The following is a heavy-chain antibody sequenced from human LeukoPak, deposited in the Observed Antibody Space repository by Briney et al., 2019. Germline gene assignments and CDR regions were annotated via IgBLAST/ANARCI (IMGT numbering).Heavy chain of an antibody. J-gene: IGHJ5*02. D-gene: IGHD2-21*01. CDR1: GGSFSGYY. CDR2: INHSGST. V-gene: IGHV4-34*01. Sequence: DPSETLSLTCAVYGGSFSGYYWSWVRQPPGKGLEWIGEINHSGSTNYNPSLKSRVTISVDTSKNQFSLKLSSVTAADTAVYYCARSRTGGDGLRFDPWGQGTLVTVSS. CDR3: ARSRTGGDGLRFDP.